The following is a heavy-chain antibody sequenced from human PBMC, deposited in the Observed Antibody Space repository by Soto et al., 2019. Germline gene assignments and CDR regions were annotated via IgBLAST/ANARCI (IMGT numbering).Heavy chain of an antibody. CDR2: IYYSGST. V-gene: IGHV4-31*03. J-gene: IGHJ1*01. CDR1: GGSISSGGYH. CDR3: ARGVQH. Sequence: QVQLQESGPGLVKHSETLSLTCTVSGGSISSGGYHWSWIRQHPGKGLEWIGYIYYSGSTYYNLSLKSRVTISVDTSKNQFSLKLSSVTAADTAVYYCARGVQHWGQGTLVTVSS.